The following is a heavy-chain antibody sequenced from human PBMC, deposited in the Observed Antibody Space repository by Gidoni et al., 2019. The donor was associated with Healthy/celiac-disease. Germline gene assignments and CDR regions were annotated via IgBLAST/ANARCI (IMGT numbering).Heavy chain of an antibody. CDR3: AKENFPAGALGY. D-gene: IGHD1-7*01. CDR1: GFTFSSYG. V-gene: IGHV3-30*18. Sequence: QVQLVESGGGVVQPGSSLRLSCAASGFTFSSYGMHWVRQAPGKGLEWVAVISYDGSNKYYADSVKGRFTISRDNSKNTLYLQMNSLRAEDTAVYYCAKENFPAGALGYWGQGTLVTVSS. J-gene: IGHJ4*02. CDR2: ISYDGSNK.